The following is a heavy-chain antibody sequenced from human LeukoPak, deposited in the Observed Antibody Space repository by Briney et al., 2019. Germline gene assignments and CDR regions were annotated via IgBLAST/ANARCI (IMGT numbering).Heavy chain of an antibody. D-gene: IGHD6-6*01. Sequence: GGSLRLSCTASGFSFSGHWMHWARQLPGKGLVWVSRISPTGSTTSYADSVKGRFTISRDNAKNTLYLQVNNLRAEDTAVYYCARGPNSNWSGLDFWGQGTLLTVSS. V-gene: IGHV3-74*01. CDR3: ARGPNSNWSGLDF. J-gene: IGHJ4*02. CDR2: ISPTGSTT. CDR1: GFSFSGHW.